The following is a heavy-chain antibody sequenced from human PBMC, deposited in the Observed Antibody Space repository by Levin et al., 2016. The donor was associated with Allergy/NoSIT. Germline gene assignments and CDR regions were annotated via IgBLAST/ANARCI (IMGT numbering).Heavy chain of an antibody. CDR1: GGTFSSYA. V-gene: IGHV1-69*06. D-gene: IGHD5-24*01. Sequence: SVKVSCKASGGTFSSYAISWVRQAPGQGLEWMGGIIPIFGTANYAQKFQGRVTITADKSTSTAYMELSSLRSEDTAVYYCARPRARDGYNSGYFDYWGQGTLVTVSS. CDR3: ARPRARDGYNSGYFDY. CDR2: IIPIFGTA. J-gene: IGHJ4*02.